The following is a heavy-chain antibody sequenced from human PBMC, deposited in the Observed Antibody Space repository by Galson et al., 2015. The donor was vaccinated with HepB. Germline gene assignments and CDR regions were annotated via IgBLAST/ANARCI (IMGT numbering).Heavy chain of an antibody. CDR2: ISSSSSTI. CDR3: ASIRTTVVPKGAFDI. Sequence: SLRLSCAASGFTFSSYSMNWVRQAPGKGLEWVSYISSSSSTIYYADSVKGRFTISRGNAKNSLYLQMNSLRAEDTAVYYCASIRTTVVPKGAFDIWGQGTMVTVSS. CDR1: GFTFSSYS. V-gene: IGHV3-48*04. J-gene: IGHJ3*02. D-gene: IGHD4-23*01.